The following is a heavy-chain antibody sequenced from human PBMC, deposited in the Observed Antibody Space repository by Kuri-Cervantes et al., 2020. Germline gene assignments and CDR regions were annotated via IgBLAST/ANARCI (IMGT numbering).Heavy chain of an antibody. D-gene: IGHD6-6*01. CDR1: GFTVSSNY. Sequence: GESLKISCAASGFTVSSNYMSWVRQAPGKGLEWVSVIYSGGSTYYADSVKGRFTISRDNSKNTLYLQMNSLRAEDTAVYYCARDSRHARDYWGQGTLVTVSS. V-gene: IGHV3-53*01. CDR3: ARDSRHARDY. CDR2: IYSGGST. J-gene: IGHJ4*02.